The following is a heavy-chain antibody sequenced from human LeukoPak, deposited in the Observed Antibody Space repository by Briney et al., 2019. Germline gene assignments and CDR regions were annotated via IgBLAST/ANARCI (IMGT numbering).Heavy chain of an antibody. CDR3: AREGGPYRPLDY. CDR2: IYYSGST. J-gene: IGHJ4*02. CDR1: GGSISSSRYY. Sequence: PSETLSLTCTVSGGSISSSRYYWAWIRQPLGKGLEWIGSIYYSGSTYYNPSLKSRVTLSVDTSKNQFSLKLTSVTAADTAVYYCAREGGPYRPLDYSGQGTLVTVAS. V-gene: IGHV4-39*07.